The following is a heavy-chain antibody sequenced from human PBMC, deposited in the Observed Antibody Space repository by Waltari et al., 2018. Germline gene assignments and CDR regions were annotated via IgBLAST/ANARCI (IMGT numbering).Heavy chain of an antibody. Sequence: QVHLVQSGAEVKKPGASVKVSCKTSGYTFTSYGISWVRQAPGRGLEWLGYIRADNGHTNYAQKLQDRVTMTTDTSTSTAYIEVKGLRSDDTAMYYCVRDQQWVVDYWGQGTLVTVSS. D-gene: IGHD6-19*01. V-gene: IGHV1-18*04. CDR2: IRADNGHT. CDR1: GYTFTSYG. J-gene: IGHJ4*02. CDR3: VRDQQWVVDY.